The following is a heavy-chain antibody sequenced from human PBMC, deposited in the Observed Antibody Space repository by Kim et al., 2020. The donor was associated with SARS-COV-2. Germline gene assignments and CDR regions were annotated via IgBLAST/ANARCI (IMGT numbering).Heavy chain of an antibody. J-gene: IGHJ3*02. D-gene: IGHD1-1*01. V-gene: IGHV3-23*01. Sequence: YYADSVKRRFTFARDNSRYRLYLQMNSLRAEDTVVYYCAKSYWNEDAFDIWGQGTMVTVSS. CDR3: AKSYWNEDAFDI.